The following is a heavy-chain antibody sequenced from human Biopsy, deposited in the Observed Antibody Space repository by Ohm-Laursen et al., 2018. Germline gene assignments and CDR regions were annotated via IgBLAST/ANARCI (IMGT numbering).Heavy chain of an antibody. D-gene: IGHD2-2*02. Sequence: SLRLSCAASGFTFSNAWMNWVRQAPGKGLEWVGRIRSKPDGGIAEYTAPVKGRFTISRDDSENTVFLQMTSLKTEDTAVYYCTTDLAGYCSSTSCYKAIEFDPWGQGTLVTVSS. J-gene: IGHJ5*02. CDR2: IRSKPDGGIA. CDR1: GFTFSNAW. CDR3: TTDLAGYCSSTSCYKAIEFDP. V-gene: IGHV3-15*01.